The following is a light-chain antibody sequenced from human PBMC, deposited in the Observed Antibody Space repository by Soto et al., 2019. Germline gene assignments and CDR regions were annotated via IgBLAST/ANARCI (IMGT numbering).Light chain of an antibody. V-gene: IGKV3-11*01. J-gene: IGKJ5*01. Sequence: EVVLTQSPGTLSLSPGDRASLSCRASQNLSRYFLAWYQHKPGQAPRLLISGASRRATGIPARFSGSGSGTDFTLTISSLEPEDFAVYYCQQRSNWPPVTFGQGTRLEIK. CDR2: GAS. CDR3: QQRSNWPPVT. CDR1: QNLSRY.